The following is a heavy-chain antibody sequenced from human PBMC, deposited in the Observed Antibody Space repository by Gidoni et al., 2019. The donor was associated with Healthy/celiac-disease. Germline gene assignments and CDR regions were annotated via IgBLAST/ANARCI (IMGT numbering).Heavy chain of an antibody. Sequence: QVQLVQSGAEVQKPGSSVKVSCKASGGTFSSYAISWLRQAPGQGLEWMGGIIPIFGTANYAQKFQGRVTITADESTSTAYMELSSLRSEDTAVYYCARPRGSGSYSLYFDYWGQGTLVTVSS. CDR2: IIPIFGTA. CDR1: GGTFSSYA. J-gene: IGHJ4*02. D-gene: IGHD1-26*01. V-gene: IGHV1-69*01. CDR3: ARPRGSGSYSLYFDY.